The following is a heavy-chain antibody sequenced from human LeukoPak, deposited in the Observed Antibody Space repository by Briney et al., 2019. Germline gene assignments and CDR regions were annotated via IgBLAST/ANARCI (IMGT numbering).Heavy chain of an antibody. J-gene: IGHJ5*01. CDR1: GGSISSNAYS. CDR2: IYQSGNT. Sequence: SETLSLTCAVSGGSISSNAYSWSWIRQPPGKGLEWIGYIYQSGNTYYNPSLKSRVTISIGRSKNQFSLNLGSVTAADTAVYYCARVGNWFGPWGQGTLVTVSS. V-gene: IGHV4-30-2*01. D-gene: IGHD1-26*01. CDR3: ARVGNWFGP.